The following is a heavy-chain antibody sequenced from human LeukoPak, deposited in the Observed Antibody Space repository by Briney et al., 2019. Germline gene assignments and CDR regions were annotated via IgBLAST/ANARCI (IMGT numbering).Heavy chain of an antibody. CDR3: ARDLGVVVPAARANYYYYMDV. D-gene: IGHD2-2*01. CDR2: ISAYNGNT. V-gene: IGHV1-18*01. CDR1: GYTFTCYG. J-gene: IGHJ6*03. Sequence: PRASVKVSCKASGYTFTCYGISWVRQAPGQGLEWMGWISAYNGNTNYAQKLQGRVTMTTDTSTSTAYMELRSLRSDDTAVYYCARDLGVVVPAARANYYYYMDVWGKGTTVTVSS.